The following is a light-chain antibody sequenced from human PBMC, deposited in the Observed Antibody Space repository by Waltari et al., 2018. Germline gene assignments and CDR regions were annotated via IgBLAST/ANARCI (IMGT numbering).Light chain of an antibody. CDR3: HAAADNNWF. CDR1: VLAAHD. J-gene: IGLJ2*01. CDR2: KDT. V-gene: IGLV3-27*01. Sequence: YDLTQPLSVSVSPGQTAPITFSGDVLAAHDVRWLPKKPGQAPTLILYKDTERPSGIPERFSGSSSGSTVTLTIRGALLEDEADYHCHAAADNNWFFGGGTKLTVL.